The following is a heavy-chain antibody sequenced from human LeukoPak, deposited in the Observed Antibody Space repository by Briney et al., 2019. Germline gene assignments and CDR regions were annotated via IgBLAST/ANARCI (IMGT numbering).Heavy chain of an antibody. V-gene: IGHV3-30-3*01. CDR3: ARDTGSSSWYHLDY. CDR2: ISYDGSNK. D-gene: IGHD6-13*01. CDR1: GFTFSSYA. J-gene: IGHJ4*02. Sequence: GGSLRLSCAASGFTFSSYAMHWVRQAPGKGLEWVAVISYDGSNKYYAASVKGPFTISRDNSKNTLYLQMNSLRAEDTAVYYCARDTGSSSWYHLDYWGQGTLVTVSS.